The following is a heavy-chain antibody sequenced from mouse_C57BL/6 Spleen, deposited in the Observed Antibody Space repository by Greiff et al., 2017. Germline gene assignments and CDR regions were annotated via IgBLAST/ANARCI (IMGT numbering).Heavy chain of an antibody. CDR1: GYAFSSSW. V-gene: IGHV1-82*01. J-gene: IGHJ2*01. CDR2: IYPGDGDT. Sequence: VMLVESGPELVKPGASVKISCKASGYAFSSSWMNWVKQRPGKGLEWIGRIYPGDGDTNYNGKFKGKATLTADKSSSTAYMQLSSLTSEDSAVYFCARSYYYGSSYDCDYWGQGTTLTGAS. CDR3: ARSYYYGSSYDCDY. D-gene: IGHD1-1*01.